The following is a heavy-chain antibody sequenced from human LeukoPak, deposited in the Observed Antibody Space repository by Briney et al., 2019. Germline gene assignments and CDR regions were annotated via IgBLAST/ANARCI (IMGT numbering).Heavy chain of an antibody. CDR1: GGSISSGSYY. Sequence: SETLSLTCTVSGGSISSGSYYWSWIRQPAGKGLEWIGRIYTSGSTNYNPSLKSRVTISVDTSKNQFSLKLSSVTAADTAVYYCAREWDSSGYLWYYYMDVWGKGTTVTISS. CDR2: IYTSGST. V-gene: IGHV4-61*02. CDR3: AREWDSSGYLWYYYMDV. D-gene: IGHD3-22*01. J-gene: IGHJ6*03.